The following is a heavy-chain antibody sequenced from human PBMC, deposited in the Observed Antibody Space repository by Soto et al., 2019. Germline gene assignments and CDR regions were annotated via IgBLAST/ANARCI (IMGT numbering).Heavy chain of an antibody. CDR2: INYRGTT. D-gene: IGHD6-13*01. CDR3: ARDAPGAAPY. J-gene: IGHJ4*02. V-gene: IGHV4-31*03. CDR1: GGSINNGDYY. Sequence: PSETLSLTCTVSGGSINNGDYYWNWIRQHPEKGLEWMGYINYRGTTFYSPSLKSRIIISVDTSKNQFSLKLSSVTAADTAVYYCARDAPGAAPYWGQGTLVTVSS.